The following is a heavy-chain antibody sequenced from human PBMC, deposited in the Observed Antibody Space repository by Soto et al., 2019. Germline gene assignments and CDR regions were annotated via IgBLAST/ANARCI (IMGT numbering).Heavy chain of an antibody. CDR3: ARTPYSSSWYVSRYYYYGMDV. J-gene: IGHJ6*02. V-gene: IGHV4-59*01. Sequence: PSETLSLTCTVSGGSISSYYWSWIRQPPGKXLEWIGYIYYRGSTNYNPSLKSRVTISVDTSKNQFSLKLSSVTAADTAVYYCARTPYSSSWYVSRYYYYGMDVWGQGTTVTVSS. CDR2: IYYRGST. D-gene: IGHD6-13*01. CDR1: GGSISSYY.